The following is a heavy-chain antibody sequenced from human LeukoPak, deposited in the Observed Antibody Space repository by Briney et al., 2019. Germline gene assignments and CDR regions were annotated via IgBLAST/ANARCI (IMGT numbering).Heavy chain of an antibody. CDR1: GGSFSGYY. J-gene: IGHJ4*02. D-gene: IGHD3-22*01. Sequence: SETLSLTCAVYGGSFSGYYWSWIRQPPGKGLEWIGEINHSGSTNYNPSLKSRVTISVDTSKNQFSLKLSSVTAADTAVYYCARYYYDSSGYFLDYWGQGTLVTVSS. CDR2: INHSGST. V-gene: IGHV4-34*01. CDR3: ARYYYDSSGYFLDY.